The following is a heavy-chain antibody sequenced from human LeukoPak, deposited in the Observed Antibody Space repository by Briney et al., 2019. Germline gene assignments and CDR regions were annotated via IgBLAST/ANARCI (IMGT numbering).Heavy chain of an antibody. CDR1: GFTFSSYA. CDR2: ISGSGGST. CDR3: ARDHYYDSSGYYSYFDY. J-gene: IGHJ4*02. D-gene: IGHD3-22*01. V-gene: IGHV3-23*01. Sequence: GGSLRLSCAASGFTFSSYAMSWVRQAPGKGLEWVSAISGSGGSTYYADSVKGRFTISRDNSKNTLYLQMNSLRAEDTAVYYCARDHYYDSSGYYSYFDYWGRGTLVTVSS.